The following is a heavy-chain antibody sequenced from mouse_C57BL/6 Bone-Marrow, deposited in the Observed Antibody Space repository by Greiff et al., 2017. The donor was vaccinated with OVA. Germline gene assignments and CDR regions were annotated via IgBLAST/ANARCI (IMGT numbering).Heavy chain of an antibody. J-gene: IGHJ4*01. CDR1: GFTFSDFY. V-gene: IGHV7-1*01. D-gene: IGHD2-3*01. Sequence: EVKVVESGGGLVQSGRSLRLSCATSGFTFSDFYMEWVRQAPGKGLEWIAASRNKANDYTTEYSASVKGRFIVSRDTSQSVLYLQMNALRAEDTAIYYCARDALYDCYYVYAMDYWGQGTSVTVSS. CDR2: SRNKANDYTT. CDR3: ARDALYDCYYVYAMDY.